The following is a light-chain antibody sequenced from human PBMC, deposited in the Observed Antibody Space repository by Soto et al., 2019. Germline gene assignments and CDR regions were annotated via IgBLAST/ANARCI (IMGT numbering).Light chain of an antibody. CDR2: EAS. V-gene: IGKV1-5*01. J-gene: IGKJ1*01. CDR3: QHYNIYPEA. CDR1: QTISSW. Sequence: DIQMTQSPSTLSASVGDRVTITCRASQTISSWLAWYQQKPGKAPELLIYEASSLKSGVSSRFSGSGSGTEFTLTISSLQPDDFATYYCQHYNIYPEAFGQGTKVDI.